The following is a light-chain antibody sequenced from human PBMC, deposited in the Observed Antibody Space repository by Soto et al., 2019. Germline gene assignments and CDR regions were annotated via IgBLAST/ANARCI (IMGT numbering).Light chain of an antibody. CDR2: GAS. V-gene: IGKV3-15*01. CDR1: QSVSSN. Sequence: EIVMTQSPATLSVSPGERTTLSCRASQSVSSNLAWYQQKPGQAPRLLIYGASTRATGVPARFSGSGSGTEFTLTISSLQSEDLGVYYCQQYDNWPPYTFGQGTRLEIK. CDR3: QQYDNWPPYT. J-gene: IGKJ2*01.